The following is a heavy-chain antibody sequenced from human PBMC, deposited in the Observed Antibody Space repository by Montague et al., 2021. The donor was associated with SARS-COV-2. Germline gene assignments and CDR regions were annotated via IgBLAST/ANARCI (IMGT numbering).Heavy chain of an antibody. Sequence: TLSLTCVVSGVSITSADYSWCFLQPSRRKLLGLVGYIYQGGAAYNNPPLKSPATISIDTTNNQSPLNLRSVTAADTGLYYCATVTRMYGMDSWGQGTTVTVS. CDR2: IYQGGAA. J-gene: IGHJ6*02. V-gene: IGHV4-30-2*06. CDR1: GVSITSADYS. D-gene: IGHD4-17*01. CDR3: ATVTRMYGMDS.